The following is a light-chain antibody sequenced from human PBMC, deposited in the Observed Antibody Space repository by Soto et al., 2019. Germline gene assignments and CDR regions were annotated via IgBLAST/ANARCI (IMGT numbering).Light chain of an antibody. CDR3: APWDRSLSVGV. Sequence: QSVLTQPPSVSAAPGQKVTISCSGSSSNIGNNYVFWYQQLPGTAPKLLIYDNDKRPSGIPDRFSGSKSGTSATLGITGLQTGDEAEYYCAPWDRSLSVGVFGGGTKLTVL. J-gene: IGLJ2*01. CDR1: SSNIGNNY. V-gene: IGLV1-51*01. CDR2: DND.